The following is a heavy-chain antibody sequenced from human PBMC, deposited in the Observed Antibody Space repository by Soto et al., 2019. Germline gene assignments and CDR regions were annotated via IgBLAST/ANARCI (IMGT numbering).Heavy chain of an antibody. V-gene: IGHV4-59*01. D-gene: IGHD2-15*01. CDR3: ARVVAATPQTWFDP. CDR2: IYYSGST. CDR1: GGSISSYY. Sequence: LTCTVSGGSISSYYWSWIRQPPGKGLEWIGYIYYSGSTNYNPSLKSRVTISVDTSKNQFSLKLSSVTAADTAVYYCARVVAATPQTWFDPWGQGTLVTVSS. J-gene: IGHJ5*02.